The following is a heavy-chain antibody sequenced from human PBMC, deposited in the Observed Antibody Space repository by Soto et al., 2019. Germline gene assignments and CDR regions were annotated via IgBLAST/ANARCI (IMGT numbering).Heavy chain of an antibody. Sequence: PGGSLRLSCAASGFTFSSYGMHWVRQAPGKGLEWVAVIWYDGSNKYYADSVKGRFTISRDNSKNTLYLQMNSLRAEDTAVYYCARQQLVRGDFDYWGQGILVTVSS. D-gene: IGHD6-13*01. CDR1: GFTFSSYG. V-gene: IGHV3-33*01. CDR3: ARQQLVRGDFDY. CDR2: IWYDGSNK. J-gene: IGHJ4*02.